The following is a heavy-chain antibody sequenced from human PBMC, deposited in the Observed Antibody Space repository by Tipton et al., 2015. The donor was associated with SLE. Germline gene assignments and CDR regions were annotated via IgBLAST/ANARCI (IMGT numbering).Heavy chain of an antibody. J-gene: IGHJ4*01. CDR3: ARDRSRSGSDVCDY. CDR1: GGTFSSYA. V-gene: IGHV1-69*01. D-gene: IGHD1-26*01. Sequence: QSGPEVKKPGSSVKVSCKASGGTFSSYAITWVRQAPGQGLEWMGGIIPIFGTATYAQNFQGRVSITADESTSTAYMELRSLRSEDTAVYYCARDRSRSGSDVCDYWGHGSLVTVSS. CDR2: IIPIFGTA.